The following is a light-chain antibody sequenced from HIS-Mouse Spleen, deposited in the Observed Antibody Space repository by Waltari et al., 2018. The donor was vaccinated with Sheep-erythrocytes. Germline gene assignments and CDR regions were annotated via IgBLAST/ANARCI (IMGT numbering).Light chain of an antibody. V-gene: IGKV1-13*02. Sequence: AIQLTQSPSSLSASVGARVTITCRASQGISSALAWYQQKPGKAPKLLIYDASSLESGVPSRFSGSGSGTDFTLTISSLQPEDFATYYCQQFNSYLYTFGQGTKLEIE. CDR2: DAS. CDR3: QQFNSYLYT. J-gene: IGKJ2*01. CDR1: QGISSA.